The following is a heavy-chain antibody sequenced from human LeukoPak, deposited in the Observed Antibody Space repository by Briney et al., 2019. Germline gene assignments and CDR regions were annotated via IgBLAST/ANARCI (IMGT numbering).Heavy chain of an antibody. CDR3: AKDRRYSSGHSDY. V-gene: IGHV3-53*05. J-gene: IGHJ4*02. D-gene: IGHD6-19*01. CDR1: GFTVSSNY. Sequence: GGSLRLSCAASGFTVSSNYMSWVRQAPGKGLEWVSVIYSGGSTYYADSVKGRFTISRDNSKNTLYLQMNSLRAEDTAVYYCAKDRRYSSGHSDYWGQGTLVTVSS. CDR2: IYSGGST.